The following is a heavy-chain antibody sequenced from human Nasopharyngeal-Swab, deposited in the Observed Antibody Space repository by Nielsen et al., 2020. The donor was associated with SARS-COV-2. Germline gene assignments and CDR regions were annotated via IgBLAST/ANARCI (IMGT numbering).Heavy chain of an antibody. D-gene: IGHD1-7*01. Sequence: GGSLRLSCSASGFTFSIYAMHWVRQAPGKGLEYVSTINDYEDRLYYADSVKGRFTISRDNSKNTLYLQMSSLRAEDTAVYWCVKDLGGNYAFDIWGQGTMVTVSS. CDR2: INDYEDRL. CDR1: GFTFSIYA. J-gene: IGHJ3*02. CDR3: VKDLGGNYAFDI. V-gene: IGHV3-64D*06.